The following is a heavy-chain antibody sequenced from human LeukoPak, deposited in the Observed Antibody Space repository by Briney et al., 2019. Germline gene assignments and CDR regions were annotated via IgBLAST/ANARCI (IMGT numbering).Heavy chain of an antibody. D-gene: IGHD3-3*01. CDR2: IYHSGGT. CDR3: ARAIRDYDFWSGYFRTPYYYYGMDV. Sequence: SETLSLTCAVSGDPINSIDWWSWVRQSPARGLEWIGEIYHSGGTNYNPSLKSRVTISVDKSKNHLSLKLTSVTAADTAVYYCARAIRDYDFWSGYFRTPYYYYGMDVWGQGTTVTVSS. CDR1: GDPINSIDW. V-gene: IGHV4-4*02. J-gene: IGHJ6*02.